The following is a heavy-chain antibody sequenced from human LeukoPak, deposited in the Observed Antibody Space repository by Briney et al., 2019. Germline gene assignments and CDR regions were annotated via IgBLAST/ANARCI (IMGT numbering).Heavy chain of an antibody. Sequence: GGSLRLSCAASGFIFSNYAMSWVRQAPGKGLEWVSGINNSGDRRFYADSVKGRFTISRDNSKNTLYLQMNSLRAEDTAVYYCAKVGCFSTSCHEDYWGQGTLVTVSS. V-gene: IGHV3-23*01. J-gene: IGHJ4*02. CDR1: GFIFSNYA. CDR3: AKVGCFSTSCHEDY. CDR2: INNSGDRR. D-gene: IGHD2-2*01.